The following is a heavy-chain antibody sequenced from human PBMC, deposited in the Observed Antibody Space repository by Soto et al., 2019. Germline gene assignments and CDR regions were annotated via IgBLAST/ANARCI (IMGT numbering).Heavy chain of an antibody. Sequence: QVQLQQWGAGLLKPSETLSLTCAVYGGSFSGYYWSWIRQPPGKGLEWIGEINHSGSTNYNPSLKSRVNISVDTSKNQFSLKLSSVTAADTAVYYCAKGGVGGMDVWGQGTTVTVSS. CDR1: GGSFSGYY. V-gene: IGHV4-34*01. J-gene: IGHJ6*02. CDR3: AKGGVGGMDV. CDR2: INHSGST.